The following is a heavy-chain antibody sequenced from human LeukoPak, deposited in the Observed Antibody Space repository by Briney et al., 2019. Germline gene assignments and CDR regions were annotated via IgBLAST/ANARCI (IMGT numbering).Heavy chain of an antibody. V-gene: IGHV3-11*01. J-gene: IGHJ3*02. CDR1: GFTFSDYY. CDR2: ISSSGSTI. D-gene: IGHD2-2*01. Sequence: GGSLRLSCAASGFTFSDYYMSWIRQAPGKGLEWVSYISSSGSTIYYADSVKGRFTISRDNAKNSLYLQMNSLRAEDTALYYCAKDMSSSPGKDAFDIWGQGTVVTVSS. CDR3: AKDMSSSPGKDAFDI.